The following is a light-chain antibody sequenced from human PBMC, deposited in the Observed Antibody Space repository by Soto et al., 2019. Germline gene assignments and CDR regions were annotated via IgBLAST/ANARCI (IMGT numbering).Light chain of an antibody. Sequence: DTPMTQSPSTLSASVGDRVTITCRASQSIGSWMAWYQQIPGKAPKLLIFDASTLQSGVPSRFSGSGSGAEFTLTISSLHPVDFATYYCQQYNGYSYTFGQGTTLEI. J-gene: IGKJ2*01. V-gene: IGKV1-5*01. CDR3: QQYNGYSYT. CDR1: QSIGSW. CDR2: DAS.